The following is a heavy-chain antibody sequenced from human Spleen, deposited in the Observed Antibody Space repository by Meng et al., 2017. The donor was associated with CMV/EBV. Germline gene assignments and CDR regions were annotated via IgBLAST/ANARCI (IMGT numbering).Heavy chain of an antibody. J-gene: IGHJ4*02. CDR2: IYHSGST. CDR1: GGSISSYY. D-gene: IGHD5/OR15-5a*01. CDR3: ARGVYGIDY. V-gene: IGHV4-38-2*02. Sequence: GSLSLTCTVSGGSISSYYWGCVRQPPGKGLEWIGSIYHSGSTYYNPSLKSRVTISVDTSKNQFSLKLSSVTAADTAVYYCARGVYGIDYWGQGTLVTVSS.